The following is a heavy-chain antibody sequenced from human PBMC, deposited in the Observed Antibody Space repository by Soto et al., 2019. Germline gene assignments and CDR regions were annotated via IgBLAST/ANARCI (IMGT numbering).Heavy chain of an antibody. V-gene: IGHV3-21*01. CDR1: GFTFSSYS. Sequence: GGSLRLSCAASGFTFSSYSMNWVRQAPGKGLEWVSSISSSSSYIYYADSVKGRFTISRDNAKNSLYLQMNSLRAEDTAVYYCARERGSGYYLGAFDIWGQGTMVTVSS. D-gene: IGHD3-3*01. J-gene: IGHJ3*02. CDR2: ISSSSSYI. CDR3: ARERGSGYYLGAFDI.